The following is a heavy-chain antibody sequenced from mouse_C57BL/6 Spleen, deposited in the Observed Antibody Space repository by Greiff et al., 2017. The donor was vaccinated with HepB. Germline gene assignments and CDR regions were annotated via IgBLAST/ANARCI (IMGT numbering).Heavy chain of an antibody. CDR3: AREGGRFYAMDY. CDR1: GYTFTDYY. V-gene: IGHV1-26*01. J-gene: IGHJ4*01. CDR2: INPNNGGT. Sequence: EVQLQQSGPELVKPGASVKISCKASGYTFTDYYMTWVKQSHGKSLEWIGDINPNNGGTSYNQKFKGKATLTVYKSSSTAYMERRLLTSEDAAVYYGAREGGRFYAMDYWGKGTSVTVSS.